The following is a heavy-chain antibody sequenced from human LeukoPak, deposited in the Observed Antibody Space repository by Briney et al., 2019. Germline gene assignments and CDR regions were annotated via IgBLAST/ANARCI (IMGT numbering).Heavy chain of an antibody. CDR1: GFTFSSYA. CDR3: ARAAGYCSSTSCYTSYYFDY. Sequence: GGSLRLSCAASGFTFSSYAMHWVRQAPGKGLEWVAVISYDGSNKYYADSVKGRFTISRDNSKNTLYLQMNSLRAEDTAVYYCARAAGYCSSTSCYTSYYFDYWGQGILVTVSS. CDR2: ISYDGSNK. V-gene: IGHV3-30*04. J-gene: IGHJ4*02. D-gene: IGHD2-2*02.